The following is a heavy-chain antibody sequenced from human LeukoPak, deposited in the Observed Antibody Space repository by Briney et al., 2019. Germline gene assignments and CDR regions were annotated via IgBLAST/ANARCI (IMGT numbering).Heavy chain of an antibody. CDR2: INHSGST. CDR1: GGSFSGYY. J-gene: IGHJ4*02. CDR3: ARVGALGYYDSSGYYPTEN. Sequence: PSETLSLTCAVYGGSFSGYYWSWIRQPPGKGLEWIGEINHSGSTNYNPSLKSRVTISVDTSKNQFSLKLSYVTAADTAVYYCARVGALGYYDSSGYYPTENWGQGTLVTVSS. D-gene: IGHD3-22*01. V-gene: IGHV4-34*01.